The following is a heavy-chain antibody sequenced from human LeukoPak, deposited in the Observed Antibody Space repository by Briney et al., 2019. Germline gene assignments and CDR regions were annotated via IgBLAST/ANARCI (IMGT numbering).Heavy chain of an antibody. V-gene: IGHV3-21*01. CDR2: ISTSGSYI. J-gene: IGHJ3*02. D-gene: IGHD1-26*01. CDR3: ARDLTSSGSHNAFDI. CDR1: GFTFSRYN. Sequence: GGSLRLSCAASGFTFSRYNMNWVRQAPGKGLEWVSSISTSGSYIYYADSVKGRFTISRDNAKNSLYLQMNSLRAEDTAVYYCARDLTSSGSHNAFDIWGQGTMVTVSS.